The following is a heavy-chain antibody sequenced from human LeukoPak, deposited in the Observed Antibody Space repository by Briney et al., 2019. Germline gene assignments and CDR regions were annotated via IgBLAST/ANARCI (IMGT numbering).Heavy chain of an antibody. J-gene: IGHJ4*02. CDR1: GFTFSTYA. CDR3: ARRGTYYGDSMDY. Sequence: PGGSLRLSCAASGFTFSTYAMHWVRQAPGKGLEYVSAISNKGGSTYYANSVKGRFTISRDNSKNTLYLHMGSLRAEDMAVYYCARRGTYYGDSMDYWGQGTLLTVSS. D-gene: IGHD4-17*01. CDR2: ISNKGGST. V-gene: IGHV3-64*01.